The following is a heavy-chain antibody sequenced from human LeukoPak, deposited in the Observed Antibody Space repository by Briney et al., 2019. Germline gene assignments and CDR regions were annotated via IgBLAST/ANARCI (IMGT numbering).Heavy chain of an antibody. CDR3: ARRSS. V-gene: IGHV4-34*01. CDR1: GGSFSGYY. CDR2: INHSGST. Sequence: SETLSLTCAVYGGSFSGYYWSWIRQPPGEGLEWIGEINHSGSTNYNPSLKSRVTISVDTSKNQFSLKLSSVTAADTAVYYCARRSSWGQGTLVTVSS. J-gene: IGHJ5*02.